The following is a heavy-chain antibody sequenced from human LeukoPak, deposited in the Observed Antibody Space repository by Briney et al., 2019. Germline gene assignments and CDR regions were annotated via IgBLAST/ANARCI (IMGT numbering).Heavy chain of an antibody. Sequence: VASVKVSCKASGYTFTSYGISWVRQAPGQGLEWMGGIIPIFGTANYAQKFQGRVTITADESTSTAYMELSSLRSEDTAVYYCAREPSSSRYFDYWGQGTLVTVSS. D-gene: IGHD6-6*01. CDR2: IIPIFGTA. CDR1: GYTFTSYG. V-gene: IGHV1-69*13. J-gene: IGHJ4*02. CDR3: AREPSSSRYFDY.